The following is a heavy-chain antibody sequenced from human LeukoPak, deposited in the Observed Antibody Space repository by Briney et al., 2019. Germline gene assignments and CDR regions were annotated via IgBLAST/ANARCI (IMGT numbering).Heavy chain of an antibody. CDR2: ISPFNGHT. V-gene: IGHV1-18*01. J-gene: IGHJ4*02. D-gene: IGHD3-3*01. CDR1: GYTFTSYG. Sequence: GASVKVSCKASGYTFTSYGISWVRQPPGQGLEWMGWISPFNGHTNYAQNFQGRVTMTTDTSTSSAYMELRGLRSDDSAVYYCTRGKRYEDYWGQGTLVTVSS. CDR3: TRGKRYEDY.